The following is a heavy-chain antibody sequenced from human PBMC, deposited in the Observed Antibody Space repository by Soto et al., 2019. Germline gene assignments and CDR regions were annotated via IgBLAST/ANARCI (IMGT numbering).Heavy chain of an antibody. V-gene: IGHV4-59*08. CDR2: IYYSGST. CDR1: GGSISSYY. J-gene: IGHJ4*02. CDR3: ASVLAVAGTMWGGIFDY. D-gene: IGHD6-19*01. Sequence: SETLSLTCTVSGGSISSYYWSWIRQPPGKGLEWIGYIYYSGSTNYNPSLKSRVTISVDTSKNQFSLKLSSVTAADTAVYYCASVLAVAGTMWGGIFDYWGQGTLVTVSS.